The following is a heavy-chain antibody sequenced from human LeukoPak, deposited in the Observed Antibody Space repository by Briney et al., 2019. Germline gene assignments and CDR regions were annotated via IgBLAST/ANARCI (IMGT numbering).Heavy chain of an antibody. CDR1: GFTFDDYS. Sequence: GGSLRLSCAASGFTFDDYSMHWVRQVPGRGLEWVSLISGNGATTYYADSVKGRFTVFRDNSKNTVDLQMDSLRGDDSALYYRAKGVDFYASGSLFSPFYVWGQGTTVTVSS. V-gene: IGHV3-43*01. D-gene: IGHD3-10*01. J-gene: IGHJ3*01. CDR3: AKGVDFYASGSLFSPFYV. CDR2: ISGNGATT.